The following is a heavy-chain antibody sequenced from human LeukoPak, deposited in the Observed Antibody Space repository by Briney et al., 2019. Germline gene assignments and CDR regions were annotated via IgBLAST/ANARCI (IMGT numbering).Heavy chain of an antibody. CDR3: GGSSGYHPDPYYFDY. Sequence: SETLSLTCTVSGGSISSYYWSWIRQPPGKGLEGIGYIYYSGSTNYNPSLKSRVTISVDTSKNQFSLKLSSVTAADTAVYYCGGSSGYHPDPYYFDYWGQGTLVTVSS. D-gene: IGHD3-22*01. V-gene: IGHV4-59*08. CDR1: GGSISSYY. CDR2: IYYSGST. J-gene: IGHJ4*02.